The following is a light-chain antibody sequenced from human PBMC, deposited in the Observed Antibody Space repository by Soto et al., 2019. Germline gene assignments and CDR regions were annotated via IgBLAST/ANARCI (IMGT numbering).Light chain of an antibody. CDR3: QQSYSTPIA. CDR1: QTVSRN. J-gene: IGKJ5*01. V-gene: IGKV3-15*01. Sequence: EVVMTQSPAALSVSPGERATLSCRASQTVSRNLAWYQQRPGQAPRLLIYDISNRATGVPARFSGSGSETEFTLTISSLQPEDFATYYCQQSYSTPIAFGQGTRLEIK. CDR2: DIS.